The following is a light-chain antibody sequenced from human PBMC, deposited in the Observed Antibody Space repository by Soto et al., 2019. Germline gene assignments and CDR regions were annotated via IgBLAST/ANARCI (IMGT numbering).Light chain of an antibody. V-gene: IGLV2-14*01. CDR3: SSYTSSSTRV. Sequence: QSVLTQPASVSGSPGQSITISCTGTSSDVGGYNYVSWYQQHPGKAPKLMIYEVSNRPSGVSNRFSGSKSGNTASLTISGLQAEDYADYYCSSYTSSSTRVFGGGTKLTVL. J-gene: IGLJ3*02. CDR1: SSDVGGYNY. CDR2: EVS.